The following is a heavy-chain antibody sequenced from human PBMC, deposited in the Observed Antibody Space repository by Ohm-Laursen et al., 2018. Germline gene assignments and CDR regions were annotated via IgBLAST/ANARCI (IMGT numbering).Heavy chain of an antibody. J-gene: IGHJ6*02. Sequence: SLRLSCAASGFTFDDYAMHWVRQAPGKGLEWVATINWNSGDIGYGDSVKGRFTISRDNARSSLDLQMNSLRVEDTALYYCAKDLLAAPDYYGMDVWGQGTTVTVSS. CDR3: AKDLLAAPDYYGMDV. CDR2: INWNSGDI. CDR1: GFTFDDYA. V-gene: IGHV3-9*01. D-gene: IGHD6-13*01.